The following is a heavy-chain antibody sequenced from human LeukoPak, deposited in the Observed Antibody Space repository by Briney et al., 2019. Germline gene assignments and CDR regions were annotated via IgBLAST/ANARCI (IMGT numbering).Heavy chain of an antibody. CDR1: GYSISSGYY. J-gene: IGHJ4*02. Sequence: SETLSLTCTVSGYSISSGYYWGWIRQPPGKGLEWIGSTYHSGNTYYNPSLKSRVTISVDTSKNQFSLKLTSVTAADTAVYYCARDFRGATVEDHYWGQGTLVTVSS. CDR2: TYHSGNT. V-gene: IGHV4-38-2*02. CDR3: ARDFRGATVEDHY. D-gene: IGHD1-26*01.